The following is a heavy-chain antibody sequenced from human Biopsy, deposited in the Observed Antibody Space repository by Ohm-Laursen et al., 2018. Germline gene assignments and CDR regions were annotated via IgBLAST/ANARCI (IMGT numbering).Heavy chain of an antibody. D-gene: IGHD3-16*01. CDR2: IHSDGTTP. J-gene: IGHJ4*02. V-gene: IGHV3-74*01. CDR1: GFTFTDAW. CDR3: ASSNPSRVAGGVALLDH. Sequence: SLRLSCAASGFTFTDAWMTWVRQAPGKGLMWVARIHSDGTTPTYADSVKGRFSISRDNAKNTVYLQMNSLGIDDTAVYYCASSNPSRVAGGVALLDHWGQGALVTVSP.